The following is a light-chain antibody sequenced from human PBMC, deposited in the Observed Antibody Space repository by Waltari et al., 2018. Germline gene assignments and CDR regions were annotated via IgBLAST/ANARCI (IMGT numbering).Light chain of an antibody. CDR2: ETT. J-gene: IGLJ3*02. CDR3: CSYVAGRRV. V-gene: IGLV2-23*01. CDR1: GSAVGSYKF. Sequence: QSALIQPASVSGSPGQSITISCTGLGSAVGSYKFVSWYQQFPDKAPKLLIYETTKRLSGGSNRCSVSKAVNAASLTIAGMQAEDEADYCCCSYVAGRRVFGGGTRRTVL.